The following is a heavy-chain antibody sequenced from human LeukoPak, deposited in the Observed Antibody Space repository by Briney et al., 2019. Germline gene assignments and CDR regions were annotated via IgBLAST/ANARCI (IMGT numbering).Heavy chain of an antibody. V-gene: IGHV4-34*01. D-gene: IGHD6-13*01. J-gene: IGHJ4*02. CDR3: ARGGYSKRDY. CDR1: GGSFSGYY. CDR2: INHSGST. Sequence: PSETLSLTCAVYGGSFSGYYWSWIRQPPGKGLEWIGEINHSGSTNYNPSLKSRVTISVDTSKNQFSLKLSSVTAADTAVYYCARGGYSKRDYWGQGTLVTVSS.